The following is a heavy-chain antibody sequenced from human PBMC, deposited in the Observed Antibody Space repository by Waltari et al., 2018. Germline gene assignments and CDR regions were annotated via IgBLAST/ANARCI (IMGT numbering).Heavy chain of an antibody. CDR3: ARQKADSSGYVDY. D-gene: IGHD3-22*01. CDR1: GYSISSGYY. Sequence: QVQLQESGPGLVKPSETLSLTCAVSGYSISSGYYWGWIRQPPGKGLEWIGGIHHTGSTYYNPSLKGRITISVDTSKNQFSLRLISVTAADTAVYYCARQKADSSGYVDYWGQGTLVTVSS. J-gene: IGHJ4*02. CDR2: IHHTGST. V-gene: IGHV4-38-2*01.